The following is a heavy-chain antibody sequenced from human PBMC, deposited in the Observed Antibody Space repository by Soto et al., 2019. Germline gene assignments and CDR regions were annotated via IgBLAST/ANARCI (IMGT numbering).Heavy chain of an antibody. CDR3: AITYYYDSSGYSIDAFDI. CDR2: IYPGDSDT. D-gene: IGHD3-22*01. J-gene: IGHJ3*02. CDR1: GYSFTSYW. V-gene: IGHV5-51*01. Sequence: RGESLKISCKGSGYSFTSYWIGWVRQMPGKGLEWMGIIYPGDSDTRYSPSFQGQVTISADKSISTAYLQWSSLKASDTAMYYCAITYYYDSSGYSIDAFDIWGQGTMVTVSS.